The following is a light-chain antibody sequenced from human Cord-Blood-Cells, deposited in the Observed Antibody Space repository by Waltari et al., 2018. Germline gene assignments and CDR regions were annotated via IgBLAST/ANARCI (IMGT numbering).Light chain of an antibody. V-gene: IGLV3-1*01. CDR3: QAWDSSTVRV. CDR1: KLGDKY. Sequence: SYELTQPPSVSVSPGQTASITCSGDKLGDKYACWYQQKPGQSPVLVIYQGSKRPSGIPERFSGSNSGNTATLTISGTQAMDEADYYCQAWDSSTVRVFGGGTKLTVL. CDR2: QGS. J-gene: IGLJ2*01.